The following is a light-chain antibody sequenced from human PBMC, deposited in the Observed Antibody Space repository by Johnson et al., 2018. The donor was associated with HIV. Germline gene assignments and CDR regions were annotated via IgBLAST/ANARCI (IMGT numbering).Light chain of an antibody. CDR3: GTWGGV. CDR1: SSHIGNNY. CDR2: DNN. Sequence: VLTQPPSVSAAPGQKVTISCSGSSSHIGNNYVSWYQQVPGTAPKLLIYDNNKRPSGIPDRFSGSKSGTSATLGITGLQTGDEADYYCGTWGGVFGTGTKVTVL. V-gene: IGLV1-51*01. J-gene: IGLJ1*01.